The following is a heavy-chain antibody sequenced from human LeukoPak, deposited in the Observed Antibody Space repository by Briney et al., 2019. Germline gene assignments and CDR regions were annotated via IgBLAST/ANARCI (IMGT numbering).Heavy chain of an antibody. Sequence: GGSLRLSCAASGFTFDDYAMHWVRQAPGKGLEWVSGISWNSGSIGYADSVKGRFTISRDNAKNSLYLQMNSLRAEDTALYYCAKDIGYSSSWYYFDYWGQGTPVTVSS. V-gene: IGHV3-9*01. D-gene: IGHD6-13*01. CDR1: GFTFDDYA. CDR2: ISWNSGSI. CDR3: AKDIGYSSSWYYFDY. J-gene: IGHJ4*02.